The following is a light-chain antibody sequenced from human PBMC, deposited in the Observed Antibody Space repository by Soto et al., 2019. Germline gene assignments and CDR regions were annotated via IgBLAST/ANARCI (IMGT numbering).Light chain of an antibody. CDR2: RSD. J-gene: IGLJ2*01. Sequence: QSVLTQPPSASGTPGQRVTISCSGSSSNIGSNHVYWYQQFPGMAPKLLMYRSDQRPTGVPARFSGSRSGTSASLAISGLRSDEEADDFCSARDDSLSGVVFGGGTKLTVL. CDR1: SSNIGSNH. V-gene: IGLV1-47*01. CDR3: SARDDSLSGVV.